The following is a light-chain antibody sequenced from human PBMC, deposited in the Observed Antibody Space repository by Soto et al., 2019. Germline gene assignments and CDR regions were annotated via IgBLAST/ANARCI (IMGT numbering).Light chain of an antibody. CDR1: QSGLYSSNNKNY. V-gene: IGKV4-1*01. Sequence: IVMTQSPDSLAVSLGERATINCKSSQSGLYSSNNKNYLAWYQQKPGQPPKLLIYWASTRESGVPDRFSGSGSGTDFNLTISSLQAEDVAVYYCQQYYSTPRTFGQGTKVEIK. J-gene: IGKJ1*01. CDR3: QQYYSTPRT. CDR2: WAS.